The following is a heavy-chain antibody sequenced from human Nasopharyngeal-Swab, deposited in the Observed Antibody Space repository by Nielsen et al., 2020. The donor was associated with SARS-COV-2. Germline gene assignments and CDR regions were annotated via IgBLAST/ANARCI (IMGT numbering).Heavy chain of an antibody. D-gene: IGHD6-13*01. J-gene: IGHJ6*02. Sequence: RQAPGQGLEWMGWINTNTGHPTYAQGFTGRFVFSLDTSVSTAYLQISSLKAEDTAVYNCARAGRGSSSWYVMDYYCGMDVWGQGTTVTVSS. CDR2: INTNTGHP. CDR3: ARAGRGSSSWYVMDYYCGMDV. V-gene: IGHV7-4-1*02.